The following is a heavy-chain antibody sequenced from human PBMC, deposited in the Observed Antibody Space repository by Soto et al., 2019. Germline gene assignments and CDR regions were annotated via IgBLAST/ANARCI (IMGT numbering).Heavy chain of an antibody. CDR3: AKGNGAAGGRGAYFHS. CDR2: ITSSGGNT. V-gene: IGHV3-23*01. CDR1: GFTFRSYA. Sequence: QLLESGGGLVQPGGSLRLSCATSGFTFRSYAMSWVRQAPGKGLEWVSTITSSGGNTFYAGSVKGRFTISRDNSKSTLSLKINRLKAEDTAIYYCAKGNGAAGGRGAYFHSWGQGTLVTVSS. J-gene: IGHJ4*02. D-gene: IGHD6-13*01.